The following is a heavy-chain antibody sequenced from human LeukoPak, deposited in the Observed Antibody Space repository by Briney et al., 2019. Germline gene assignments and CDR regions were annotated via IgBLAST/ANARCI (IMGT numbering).Heavy chain of an antibody. D-gene: IGHD1-1*01. CDR3: AKDLRGANWYPFDY. V-gene: IGHV3-23*01. CDR1: GFTFSTYP. J-gene: IGHJ4*02. CDR2: ITNNGGST. Sequence: PGNSLRLSCTASGFTFSTYPMHWVRQAPGKGLEWVSSITNNGGSTYYADSVKGRLTISKDNSKNTLYLQMNSLRAEDTAVYYCAKDLRGANWYPFDYWGQGTLVTVSS.